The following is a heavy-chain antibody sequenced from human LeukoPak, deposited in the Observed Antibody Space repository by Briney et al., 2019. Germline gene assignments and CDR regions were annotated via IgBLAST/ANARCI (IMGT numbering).Heavy chain of an antibody. CDR2: ISYDGSNK. V-gene: IGHV3-30*18. Sequence: GGSLRLSCAASGFTFSSYGMPWVRQAPGKGLEWVAVISYDGSNKYYADSVKGRFTIYRDNSKNTLYLQMNSLRAEDTAVYYCAKDMVRGVIPYYYYYGMDVWGQGTTVTVSS. J-gene: IGHJ6*02. CDR1: GFTFSSYG. CDR3: AKDMVRGVIPYYYYYGMDV. D-gene: IGHD3-10*01.